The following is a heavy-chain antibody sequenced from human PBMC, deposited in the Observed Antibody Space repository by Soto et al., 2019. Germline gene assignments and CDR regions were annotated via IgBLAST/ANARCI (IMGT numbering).Heavy chain of an antibody. CDR3: AKGHYDFWTGERAFDI. J-gene: IGHJ3*02. CDR1: GFTFSSYA. CDR2: ISGSGGST. Sequence: GGSLRLSCAASGFTFSSYAMSWVRQAPGKGLEWVSAISGSGGSTYYADSVKGRFTISRDNSKNTLYLQMNSLRAEDTAVYYCAKGHYDFWTGERAFDIWGQGTMVTVSS. D-gene: IGHD3-3*01. V-gene: IGHV3-23*01.